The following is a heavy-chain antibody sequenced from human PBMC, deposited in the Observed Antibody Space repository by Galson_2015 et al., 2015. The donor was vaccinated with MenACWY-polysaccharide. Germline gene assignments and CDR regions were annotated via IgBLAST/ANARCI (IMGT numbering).Heavy chain of an antibody. CDR1: GFTFSSRW. Sequence: SLRLSCAASGFTFSSRWMHWVRQAPGKGLVWVSSINSDGSTTIYADSVSGRFTISRDNAKNTLCLQMNSLRAEDTAMYYCASQTWTGYFDYWGQGILVTVSS. CDR3: ASQTWTGYFDY. CDR2: INSDGSTT. D-gene: IGHD3-10*01. J-gene: IGHJ4*02. V-gene: IGHV3-74*01.